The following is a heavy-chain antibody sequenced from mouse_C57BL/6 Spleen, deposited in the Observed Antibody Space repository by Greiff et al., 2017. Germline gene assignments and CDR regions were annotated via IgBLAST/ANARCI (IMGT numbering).Heavy chain of an antibody. V-gene: IGHV10-1*01. D-gene: IGHD3-1*01. CDR1: GFSFNTYA. CDR2: IRSKSNNYAT. J-gene: IGHJ2*01. CDR3: VRHDGRSFDY. Sequence: EVKLQESGGGLVQPKGSLKLSCAASGFSFNTYAMNWVRQAPGKGLEWVARIRSKSNNYATYYADSVKDRFTISRDDSESMLYLQMNNLKTEDTAMYYCVRHDGRSFDYWGQGTTLTVSS.